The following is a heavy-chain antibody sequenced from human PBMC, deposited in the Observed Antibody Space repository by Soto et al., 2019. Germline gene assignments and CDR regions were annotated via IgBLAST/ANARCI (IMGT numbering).Heavy chain of an antibody. J-gene: IGHJ5*02. CDR3: AKDLTRQLAYWLDP. Sequence: ASVKVSCKASGFSFTGYYIHWLRQAPGQGLEWMGWINAHSGGTEYAQKFQGRVTLTRDTSIATAYLTLTSLSSDDTALYYCAKDLTRQLAYWLDPWGQGTQVTVSS. D-gene: IGHD6-6*01. V-gene: IGHV1-2*02. CDR1: GFSFTGYY. CDR2: INAHSGGT.